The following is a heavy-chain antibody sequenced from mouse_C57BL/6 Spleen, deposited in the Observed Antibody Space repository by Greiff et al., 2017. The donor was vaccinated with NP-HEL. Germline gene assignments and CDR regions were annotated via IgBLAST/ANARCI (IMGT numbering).Heavy chain of an antibody. CDR1: GFTFSSYA. D-gene: IGHD4-1*01. CDR3: ARDGELGRGFAY. CDR2: ISDGGSYT. Sequence: EVQLQESGGGLVKPGGSLKLSCAASGFTFSSYAMSWVRQTPEKRLEWVATISDGGSYTYYPDNVKGRFTISRDNAKNNLYLQRSHLKSEDTAMYYCARDGELGRGFAYWGQGTLVTVSA. J-gene: IGHJ3*01. V-gene: IGHV5-4*01.